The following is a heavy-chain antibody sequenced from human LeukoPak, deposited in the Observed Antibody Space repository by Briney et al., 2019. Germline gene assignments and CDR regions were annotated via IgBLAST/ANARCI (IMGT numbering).Heavy chain of an antibody. CDR2: VYFSGGT. J-gene: IGHJ4*02. V-gene: IGHV4-4*08. CDR1: GGSIYGYY. CDR3: ARSQGSTRGGWYIAY. Sequence: SETLSLTCTVSGGSIYGYYWTWLRQPPGKGLEWIGYVYFSGGTNYNPSLKSRVTISVDTSKNQFSLKLSSVTAADTAVYYCARSQGSTRGGWYIAYWGQGTQIAVSS. D-gene: IGHD6-19*01.